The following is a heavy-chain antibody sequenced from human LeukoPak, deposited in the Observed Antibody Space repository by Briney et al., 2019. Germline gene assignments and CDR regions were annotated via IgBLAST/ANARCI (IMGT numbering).Heavy chain of an antibody. CDR1: GFTFSSYW. CDR3: ARKRYGVMVD. Sequence: GGSLRLSCAASGFTFSSYWMSWVRQAPGKGLEWVANINQHGSEKYYVDSVKGRFTISRDNARKSLYLQMNSLRADDTAVYYCARKRYGVMVDWGQGTLVTVSS. CDR2: INQHGSEK. J-gene: IGHJ4*02. V-gene: IGHV3-7*01. D-gene: IGHD4/OR15-4a*01.